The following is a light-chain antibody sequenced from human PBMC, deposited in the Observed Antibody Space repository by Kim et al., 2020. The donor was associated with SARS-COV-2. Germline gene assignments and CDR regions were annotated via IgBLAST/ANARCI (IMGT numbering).Light chain of an antibody. Sequence: TPYTGTRSEVGSYNRVSWYQPPPGPAPKLIIYEVSDRPSGVPHRFSGSKSGNTASLTISWLQTEDEADYYCSSYTSSSTLIFGGGTQLTVL. CDR1: RSEVGSYNR. CDR2: EVS. V-gene: IGLV2-18*02. CDR3: SSYTSSSTLI. J-gene: IGLJ2*01.